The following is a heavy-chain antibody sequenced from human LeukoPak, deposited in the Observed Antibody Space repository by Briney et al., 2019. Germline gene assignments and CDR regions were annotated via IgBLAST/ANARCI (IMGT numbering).Heavy chain of an antibody. D-gene: IGHD6-13*01. CDR2: INPNSGGT. Sequence: ASVKVSCKASGYTFTGYYMHWVRQAPGQGLEWMGWINPNSGGTNYAQKFQGRVTMTRDTPISTAYMELSRLRSDDTAVYYCARGRDIAAAGTPFDYWGQGTLVTVSS. V-gene: IGHV1-2*02. CDR1: GYTFTGYY. CDR3: ARGRDIAAAGTPFDY. J-gene: IGHJ4*02.